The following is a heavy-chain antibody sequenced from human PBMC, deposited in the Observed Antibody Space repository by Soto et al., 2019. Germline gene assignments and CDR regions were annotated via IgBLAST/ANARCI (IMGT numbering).Heavy chain of an antibody. CDR3: ARSAAGRAPRRYYYYGMDV. Sequence: QVHLVQSGAEVKKPGSSVKVSCKASGGTFSSYAISWVRQAPGQGLEWMGGIIPIFGTANYAQKFQGRVTITADKSTSTAYMELSSLRSEDTAVYYCARSAAGRAPRRYYYYGMDVWGQGTTVTVSS. J-gene: IGHJ6*02. D-gene: IGHD6-13*01. V-gene: IGHV1-69*06. CDR2: IIPIFGTA. CDR1: GGTFSSYA.